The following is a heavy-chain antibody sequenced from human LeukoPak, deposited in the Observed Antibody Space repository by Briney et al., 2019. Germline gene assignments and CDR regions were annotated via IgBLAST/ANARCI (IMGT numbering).Heavy chain of an antibody. CDR2: INSDGSST. J-gene: IGHJ4*02. Sequence: GGSLRLSCAASRFTFSSYWMHWVRQAPGKGLVWVSRINSDGSSTSYADSVKGRFTISRDNAKNTLYLKMNSLRAEDTAVYYCARVDDSSGYPLDYWGQGTLVTVSS. D-gene: IGHD3-22*01. V-gene: IGHV3-74*01. CDR3: ARVDDSSGYPLDY. CDR1: RFTFSSYW.